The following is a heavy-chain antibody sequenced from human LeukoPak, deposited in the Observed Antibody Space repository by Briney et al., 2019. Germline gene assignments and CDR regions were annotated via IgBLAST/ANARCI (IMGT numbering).Heavy chain of an antibody. CDR2: MNPNSGNT. J-gene: IGHJ6*02. Sequence: ASVKVSCKASGYTFTSYDINWVRQATGQGLEWMGWMNPNSGNTGYAQKFQGRVTMTRNTSISTAYMELSSLRSEDTAVYYCARAELGYCSSTSCYYYYGMDVWGRGTTVTVSS. D-gene: IGHD2-2*01. CDR1: GYTFTSYD. CDR3: ARAELGYCSSTSCYYYYGMDV. V-gene: IGHV1-8*01.